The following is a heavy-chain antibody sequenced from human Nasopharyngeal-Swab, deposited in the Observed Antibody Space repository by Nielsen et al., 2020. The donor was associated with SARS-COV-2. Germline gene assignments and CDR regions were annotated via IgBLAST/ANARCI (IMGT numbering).Heavy chain of an antibody. V-gene: IGHV3-30*03. J-gene: IGHJ4*02. D-gene: IGHD4-17*01. CDR3: ARDAPAHYGAFY. CDR2: IAHDASNE. CDR1: GFTFSSFG. Sequence: GRSRRLAWAAAGFTFSSFGMHWVRQAPGKGLEWVAFIAHDASNEYYGDSVKGRFSISRDSSKNTLYLQMDSLRGEDTAVYYCARDAPAHYGAFYWGRGTLVTVSS.